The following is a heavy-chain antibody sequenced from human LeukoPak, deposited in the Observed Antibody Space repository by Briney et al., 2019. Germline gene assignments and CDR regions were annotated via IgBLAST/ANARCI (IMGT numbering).Heavy chain of an antibody. CDR2: INHSGST. V-gene: IGHV4-34*01. CDR1: GGSFSGYY. Sequence: SETLSLTCAVYGGSFSGYYWSWIRQPPGKGLEWIGEINHSGSTNYNPSLKSRVTISVDTSKNQFSLKLSSVTAADTVVYYCARESGRLIDYWGQGTLVTVSS. D-gene: IGHD6-25*01. CDR3: ARESGRLIDY. J-gene: IGHJ4*02.